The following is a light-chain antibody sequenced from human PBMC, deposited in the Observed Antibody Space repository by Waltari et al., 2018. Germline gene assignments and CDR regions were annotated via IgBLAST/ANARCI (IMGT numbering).Light chain of an antibody. CDR2: RNK. J-gene: IGLJ3*02. V-gene: IGLV1-47*01. Sequence: QSVLTQPPSTSGTPGQRVTISCSGSSSNIGPYYVYWYHQLPGTAPKLLNYRNKPGPSGDPDRFSGSKSGTSASLAISGLRSEDEADYYCATWDDSLTAWVFGGGTKLTVL. CDR3: ATWDDSLTAWV. CDR1: SSNIGPYY.